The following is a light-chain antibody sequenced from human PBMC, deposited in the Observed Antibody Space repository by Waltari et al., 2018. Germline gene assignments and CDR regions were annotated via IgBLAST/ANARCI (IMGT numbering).Light chain of an antibody. CDR1: QSVGNN. CDR3: HQYNHWPTFT. V-gene: IGKV3-15*01. J-gene: IGKJ2*01. Sequence: EIEMTQSPATLSVSPGERVTPPCRASQSVGNNLAWYQQRPGQPPRLLIYGASTRATDISDRFSGSGSGTDFTLTISALQSEDLAVYYCHQYNHWPTFTFGQGTKLQIE. CDR2: GAS.